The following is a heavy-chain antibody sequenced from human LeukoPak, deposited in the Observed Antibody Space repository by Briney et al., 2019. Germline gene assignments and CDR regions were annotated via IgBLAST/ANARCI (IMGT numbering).Heavy chain of an antibody. V-gene: IGHV1-46*01. CDR2: INPSGGST. CDR1: GYTFTSYY. Sequence: ASVKVSCKASGYTFTSYYMHWVRQAPGQGLEWMGIINPSGGSTSYAQKFQGRVTMTRDTSTSTVYMELSSLRSEDTAVYYCARDSAYYYDSSGYYYVSYYYYGMDVWGQGTTVTVSS. J-gene: IGHJ6*02. CDR3: ARDSAYYYDSSGYYYVSYYYYGMDV. D-gene: IGHD3-22*01.